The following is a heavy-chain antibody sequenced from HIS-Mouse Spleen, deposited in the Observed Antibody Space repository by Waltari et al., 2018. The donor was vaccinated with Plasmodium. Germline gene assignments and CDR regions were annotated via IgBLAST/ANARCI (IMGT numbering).Heavy chain of an antibody. CDR1: GGSFSGYY. Sequence: QVQLQQWGAGLLRPPETLSLTCALYGGSFSGYYWSWIRQPPGKGLEWIGEINHSGSTNYNPSLKSRVTISVDTSKNQFSLKLSSVTAADTAVYYCASSGSGSYYYWGQGTLVTVSS. V-gene: IGHV4-34*01. CDR2: INHSGST. J-gene: IGHJ4*02. CDR3: ASSGSGSYYY. D-gene: IGHD3-10*01.